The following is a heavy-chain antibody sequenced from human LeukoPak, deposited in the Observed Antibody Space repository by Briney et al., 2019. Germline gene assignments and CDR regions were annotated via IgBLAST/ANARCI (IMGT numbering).Heavy chain of an antibody. CDR2: ISAYNGNT. D-gene: IGHD3-9*01. Sequence: ASVKVSCKASGYTFTSYGISWVRQAPGQGLEWMGWISAYNGNTNYAQKLQGRVTMTTDTPTSTAYMELRSLRSDDTAVYYCARSNYDILTGYPHLDYWGQGTLVTVSS. J-gene: IGHJ4*02. CDR3: ARSNYDILTGYPHLDY. CDR1: GYTFTSYG. V-gene: IGHV1-18*04.